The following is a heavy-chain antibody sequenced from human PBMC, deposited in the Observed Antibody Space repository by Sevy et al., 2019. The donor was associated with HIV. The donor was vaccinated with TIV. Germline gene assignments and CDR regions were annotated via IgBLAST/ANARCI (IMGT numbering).Heavy chain of an antibody. J-gene: IGHJ6*02. CDR2: ISYDGSNK. V-gene: IGHV3-30*18. CDR1: GFTFSSYG. CDR3: AKDQYGGSSWKGNYYYYGMDV. Sequence: GGSLRLSCAASGFTFSSYGMHWVRQAPGKGLEWVAVISYDGSNKYYADSVKGRFTISRDNSKNTLYLQMNSLRAEDTAVYYCAKDQYGGSSWKGNYYYYGMDVWGQGTTVTVSS. D-gene: IGHD6-13*01.